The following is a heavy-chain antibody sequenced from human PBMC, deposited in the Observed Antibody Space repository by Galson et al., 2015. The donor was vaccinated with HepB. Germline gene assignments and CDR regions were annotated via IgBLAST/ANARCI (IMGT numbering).Heavy chain of an antibody. CDR2: INPSGGST. V-gene: IGHV1-46*03. CDR3: ARDRLYSGYESYYGMDV. J-gene: IGHJ6*02. Sequence: SGYTFTSYYMHWVRQAPGQGLEWMGIINPSGGSTSYAQKFQGRVTMTRDTSASTVYMELSSLRSEDTAVYYCARDRLYSGYESYYGMDVWGQGTTVTVSS. D-gene: IGHD5-12*01. CDR1: GYTFTSYY.